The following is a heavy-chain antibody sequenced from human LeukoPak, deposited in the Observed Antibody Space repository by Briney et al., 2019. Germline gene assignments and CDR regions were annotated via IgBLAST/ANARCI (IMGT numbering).Heavy chain of an antibody. J-gene: IGHJ4*02. V-gene: IGHV3-15*01. CDR1: FTNTW. Sequence: PGGSLRLSCAVSFTNTWMTWVRQAPGRGLEWLGRIKSKTDGGAVDYAPPVKARFTISRDDSRSTVYLEMNSLETGDTGVYYCSTGYLTNDFWGQGTLVTVSS. D-gene: IGHD3-16*02. CDR2: IKSKTDGGAV. CDR3: STGYLTNDF.